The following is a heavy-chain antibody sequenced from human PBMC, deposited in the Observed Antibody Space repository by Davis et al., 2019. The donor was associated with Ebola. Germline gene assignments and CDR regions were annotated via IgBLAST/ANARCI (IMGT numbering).Heavy chain of an antibody. CDR3: VRFGLGAY. CDR1: DSSISSHY. J-gene: IGHJ4*02. V-gene: IGHV4-59*11. CDR2: IYHGGRT. D-gene: IGHD3-16*01. Sequence: PSETLSLTCTFSDSSISSHYWNWIRQPPGKGLEWVGIIYHGGRTHYNPSLKSRVSISADMSKNQFSLELRSVTAADTAVYYCVRFGLGAYWGQGTLVTVSS.